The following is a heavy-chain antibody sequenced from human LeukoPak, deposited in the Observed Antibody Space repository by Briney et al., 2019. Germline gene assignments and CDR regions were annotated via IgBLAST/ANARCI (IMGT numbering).Heavy chain of an antibody. D-gene: IGHD2-2*01. V-gene: IGHV4-34*01. J-gene: IGHJ6*03. CDR1: GGSFSGYY. CDR3: ARRVGYCSSTSCYFRSGYYYYMDV. CDR2: INHSGST. Sequence: SETLSLTCAVYGGSFSGYYWSWIRQPPGKGLEWIGEINHSGSTNYNPSLKSRVTIPVDTSKNQFSLKLSSVTAADTAVYYCARRVGYCSSTSCYFRSGYYYYMDVWGKGTTVTISS.